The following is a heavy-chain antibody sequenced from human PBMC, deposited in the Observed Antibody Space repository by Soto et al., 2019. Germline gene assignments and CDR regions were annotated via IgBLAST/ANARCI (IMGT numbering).Heavy chain of an antibody. CDR3: ARDLGELLWFGESKSFDY. CDR2: INSDGSST. Sequence: GGSLRLSCAASGFTFSSYWMHWVRQAPGKGLVWVSRINSDGSSTSYADSVKGRFTISRDNAKNTLYLQMNSLRAEDTAVYYCARDLGELLWFGESKSFDYWGQGTLVTVSS. D-gene: IGHD3-10*01. J-gene: IGHJ4*02. V-gene: IGHV3-74*01. CDR1: GFTFSSYW.